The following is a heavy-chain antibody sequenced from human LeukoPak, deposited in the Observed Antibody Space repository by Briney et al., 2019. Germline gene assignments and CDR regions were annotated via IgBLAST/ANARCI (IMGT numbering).Heavy chain of an antibody. CDR1: GFTFSSYA. J-gene: IGHJ4*02. V-gene: IGHV3-23*01. Sequence: GGSLRLSCAASGFTFSSYAMSWVRQAPGKGLEWVSAISGSGGSTYYADSVKGRFIISRGNSKNTLSLQMNSLRAEDTAVYYCAKAMGSQTGFAYYFDYWGQGTLVTVSS. CDR2: ISGSGGST. CDR3: AKAMGSQTGFAYYFDY. D-gene: IGHD3-9*01.